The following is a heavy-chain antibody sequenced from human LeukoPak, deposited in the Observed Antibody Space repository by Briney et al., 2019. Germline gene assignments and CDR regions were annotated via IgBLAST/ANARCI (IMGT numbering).Heavy chain of an antibody. D-gene: IGHD3/OR15-3a*01. CDR2: ISSSGSTI. J-gene: IGHJ3*02. V-gene: IGHV3-48*03. Sequence: PGGSLRLSCAASGFTFSSYKMNWVRQAPGKGLEWVSYISSSGSTIYYADSVKGRFTISRDNAKNSLYLQMNSLRAEDTAVYYCARDWTGAFDIWGQGTMVTVSS. CDR1: GFTFSSYK. CDR3: ARDWTGAFDI.